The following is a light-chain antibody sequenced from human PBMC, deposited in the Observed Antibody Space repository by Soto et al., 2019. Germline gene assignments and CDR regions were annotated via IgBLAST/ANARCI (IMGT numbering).Light chain of an antibody. CDR3: QSYDSSLSGFWV. J-gene: IGLJ3*02. Sequence: QSVLTQPPSVSGAPGQRVTISCTGSRSNIGAGYDAHWYQQLPGTAPKLLIYGNSNRPSGVPDRFSGSKSGTSASLAITELQAEDEADYYCQSYDSSLSGFWVFGGGTKVTVL. CDR2: GNS. CDR1: RSNIGAGYD. V-gene: IGLV1-40*01.